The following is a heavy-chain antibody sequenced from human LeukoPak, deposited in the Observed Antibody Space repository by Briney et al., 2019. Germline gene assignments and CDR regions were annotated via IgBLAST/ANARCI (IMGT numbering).Heavy chain of an antibody. Sequence: GSSVKVSCKASGGTFSSYAINWVRQAPGQGLKWMGGIIPIFGTANYAQKFQGRVTITADEYTSTAYMELSSLRSEDTAVYYCARDFRSYYDFWSGSDYYYYMDVWGKGTTVTVSS. CDR2: IIPIFGTA. CDR3: ARDFRSYYDFWSGSDYYYYMDV. D-gene: IGHD3-3*01. CDR1: GGTFSSYA. J-gene: IGHJ6*03. V-gene: IGHV1-69*01.